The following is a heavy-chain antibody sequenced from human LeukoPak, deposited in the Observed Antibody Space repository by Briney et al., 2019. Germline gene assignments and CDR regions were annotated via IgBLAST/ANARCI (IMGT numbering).Heavy chain of an antibody. D-gene: IGHD3-3*01. CDR1: GGSISSYY. Sequence: SETLSLTCTVSGGSISSYYWSWIRQPPGKGLEWIGYIYYSGSTNYNPSLKSRVTISVDTSKNQFSLKLSPVTAADTAVYYCARRARSGYSWFAPWGQGTLVTVSS. V-gene: IGHV4-59*08. CDR2: IYYSGST. J-gene: IGHJ5*02. CDR3: ARRARSGYSWFAP.